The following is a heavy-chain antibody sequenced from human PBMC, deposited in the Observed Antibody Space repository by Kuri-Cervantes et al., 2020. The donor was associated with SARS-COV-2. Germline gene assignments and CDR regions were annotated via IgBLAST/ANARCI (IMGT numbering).Heavy chain of an antibody. D-gene: IGHD3-3*01. CDR1: GGSISSYY. V-gene: IGHV4-59*12. J-gene: IGHJ4*02. CDR3: ARGHDFWSGSFEPFDY. Sequence: SETLSLTCTVSGGSISSYYWSWIRQPPGKGLEWIGYIYYSGSTNYNPSLKSRVTISVDTSKNQFSLKLSSVTAADTAVYYCARGHDFWSGSFEPFDYWGQGTLVTVSS. CDR2: IYYSGST.